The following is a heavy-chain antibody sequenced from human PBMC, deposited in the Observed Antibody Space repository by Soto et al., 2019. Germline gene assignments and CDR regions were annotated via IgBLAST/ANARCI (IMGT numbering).Heavy chain of an antibody. V-gene: IGHV4-59*08. D-gene: IGHD3-3*01. CDR2: FHYSEST. CDR1: GGSISTYY. J-gene: IGHJ4*02. Sequence: QVQLQESGPGLAKPSETLSLTCTVSGGSISTYYWSWIRQPPGKGLEWIGYFHYSESTNYNPSLTSRVTTSVDTSKNHFSLKLSSVTAADTAVYYCARGGWRHIDYWGQGTLVTFSS. CDR3: ARGGWRHIDY.